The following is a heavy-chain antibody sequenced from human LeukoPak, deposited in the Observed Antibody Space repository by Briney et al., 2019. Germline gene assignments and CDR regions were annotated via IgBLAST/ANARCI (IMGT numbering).Heavy chain of an antibody. D-gene: IGHD6-6*01. V-gene: IGHV1-18*01. Sequence: ASVKVSCKASGYTFTGYGISWVRQAPGQGLEWMGWISAYNGNTNYAQKLQGRVTTTTDTSTSTAYMELRSLRSDDTAVYYCAKVAARRHFDYWGQGTLVTVSS. CDR3: AKVAARRHFDY. CDR1: GYTFTGYG. CDR2: ISAYNGNT. J-gene: IGHJ4*02.